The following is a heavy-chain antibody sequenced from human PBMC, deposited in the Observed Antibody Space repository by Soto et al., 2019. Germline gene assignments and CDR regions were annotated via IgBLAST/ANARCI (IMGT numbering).Heavy chain of an antibody. D-gene: IGHD2-2*01. V-gene: IGHV1-8*02. CDR3: ARYGLPVDYYYGMDV. Sequence: ASVKVSCKASGYTFTTYDISWVRQAPGQGLEWMERISTYNGNTGYAQTLQGRVTMTWDTSISTAYMELSSLRFEDTAMYYCARYGLPVDYYYGMDVCGQGTTVTVSS. CDR1: GYTFTTYD. CDR2: ISTYNGNT. J-gene: IGHJ6*02.